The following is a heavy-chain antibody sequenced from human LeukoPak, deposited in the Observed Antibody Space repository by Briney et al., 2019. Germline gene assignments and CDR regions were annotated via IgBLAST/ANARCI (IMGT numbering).Heavy chain of an antibody. J-gene: IGHJ4*02. V-gene: IGHV4-59*01. Sequence: SLTCTVSGGSISSYYWSWVRQPPGKGKDFIGYIFYSSSTNYTPSLKRRVTISVDTSKNQFSLKLTSVTAADTAVYYCARGGTNRAFDYWGQGTLVTVSS. CDR3: ARGGTNRAFDY. CDR1: GGSISSYY. CDR2: IFYSSST. D-gene: IGHD1-14*01.